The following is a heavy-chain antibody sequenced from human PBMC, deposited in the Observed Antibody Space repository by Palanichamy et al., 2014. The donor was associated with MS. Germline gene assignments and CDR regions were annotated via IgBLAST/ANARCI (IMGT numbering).Heavy chain of an antibody. D-gene: IGHD4-17*01. CDR2: ISGSGGST. CDR3: AKDLFRDYGDFSLGLTFDY. CDR1: GFTFSSYA. Sequence: EVQLLESGGGLVQPGGSLRLSCAASGFTFSSYAMSWVRQAPGKGLEWVSAISGSGGSTYYADSVKGRFTVSRDNSKNTLYLQMNSLRAEDTAVYYCAKDLFRDYGDFSLGLTFDYWGQGTLVTVSS. V-gene: IGHV3-23*01. J-gene: IGHJ4*02.